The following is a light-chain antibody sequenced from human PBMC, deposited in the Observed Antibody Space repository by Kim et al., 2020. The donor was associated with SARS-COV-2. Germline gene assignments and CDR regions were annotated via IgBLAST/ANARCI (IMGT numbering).Light chain of an antibody. J-gene: IGKJ1*01. V-gene: IGKV1-27*01. CDR2: AAS. Sequence: DIQMTQSPSSLSASVGDRVTITCRASQGISNYLAWYQQKPGKVPKLLIYAASTLQSGVPSRFSGSGSGTDFTLTISSLQPEDVATYYWQKYNSLTTFGQGTKVDIK. CDR1: QGISNY. CDR3: QKYNSLTT.